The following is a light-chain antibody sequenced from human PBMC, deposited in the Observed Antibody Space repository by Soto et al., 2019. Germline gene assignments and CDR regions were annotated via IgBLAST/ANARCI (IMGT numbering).Light chain of an antibody. Sequence: EIVLTQSPATLSLSPGERATLSCRASENVYSYLAWYRQAPGQPPSLLIYGASSRATGIPDRFSGSGSGTDFTLTISRLEPEDFAVFYCQHYDSLPITFGQGTRLEI. CDR3: QHYDSLPIT. CDR1: ENVYSY. J-gene: IGKJ5*01. CDR2: GAS. V-gene: IGKV3-20*01.